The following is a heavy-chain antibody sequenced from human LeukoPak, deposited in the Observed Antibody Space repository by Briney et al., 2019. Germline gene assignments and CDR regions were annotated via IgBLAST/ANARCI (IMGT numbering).Heavy chain of an antibody. CDR1: GFTFSSYA. Sequence: GGSLRLSCAASGFTFSSYAMSWVRQAPGKGLEWVSAISGSGGSTYYADSVKGRFTISRDNSKNTLCLQMNSLRAEDTAVYYCARGLRHCDRTSCFQPFDCWGQGTLVTVSS. J-gene: IGHJ4*02. CDR3: ARGLRHCDRTSCFQPFDC. V-gene: IGHV3-23*01. D-gene: IGHD2-2*01. CDR2: ISGSGGST.